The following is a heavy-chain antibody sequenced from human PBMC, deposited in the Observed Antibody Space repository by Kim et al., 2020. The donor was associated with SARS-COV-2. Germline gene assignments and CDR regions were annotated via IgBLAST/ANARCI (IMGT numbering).Heavy chain of an antibody. J-gene: IGHJ4*02. V-gene: IGHV3-48*02. D-gene: IGHD1-26*01. CDR2: T. CDR3: ARKPAWEIDY. Sequence: TSYADSVKDRFTSSRDTAKNSLFLQMNSLRDVDTAIYYCARKPAWEIDYWGQGTLVTVSS.